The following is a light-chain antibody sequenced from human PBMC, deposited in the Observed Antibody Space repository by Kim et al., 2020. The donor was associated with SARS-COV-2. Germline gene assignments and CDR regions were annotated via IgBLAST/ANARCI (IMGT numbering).Light chain of an antibody. J-gene: IGLJ3*02. CDR2: GKN. CDR3: NSRDSSGNHWV. Sequence: SSELTQDPAVSVALGQTVRITCQGDSLRSYYASWYQQKPGQAPVLVIYGKNNRPSGIPDRFSGSSSGNTASLTITGAQAEDEADYYSNSRDSSGNHWVFGGGTKVTVL. V-gene: IGLV3-19*01. CDR1: SLRSYY.